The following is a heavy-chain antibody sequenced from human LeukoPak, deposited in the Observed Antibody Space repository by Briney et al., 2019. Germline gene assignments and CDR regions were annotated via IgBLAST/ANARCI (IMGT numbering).Heavy chain of an antibody. D-gene: IGHD3-10*01. J-gene: IGHJ4*02. V-gene: IGHV1-2*02. CDR1: GYTFTGYY. CDR2: INPNSGGT. CDR3: ANSLPYGSGSYLLVY. Sequence: GASVKVSCKASGYTFTGYYMHWVRQAPGQGLEWMGWINPNSGGTNYAQKFQGRVTMTGDTSISTDYMELSRLRSDDTAVYYCANSLPYGSGSYLLVYWGQGTLVTVSS.